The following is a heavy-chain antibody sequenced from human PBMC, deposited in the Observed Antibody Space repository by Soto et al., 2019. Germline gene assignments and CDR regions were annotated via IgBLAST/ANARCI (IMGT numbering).Heavy chain of an antibody. V-gene: IGHV1-18*01. Sequence: ASVKVSCKASGYTFTSYGISWVRQAPGQGLEWMGWISAYNGNTNYAQKLQGRVTMTTDTSTSTAYMELRSLRSDDTAVYYCARDSLRQWEPPDAFDIWGQGTMVTVSS. J-gene: IGHJ3*02. CDR3: ARDSLRQWEPPDAFDI. CDR1: GYTFTSYG. CDR2: ISAYNGNT. D-gene: IGHD1-26*01.